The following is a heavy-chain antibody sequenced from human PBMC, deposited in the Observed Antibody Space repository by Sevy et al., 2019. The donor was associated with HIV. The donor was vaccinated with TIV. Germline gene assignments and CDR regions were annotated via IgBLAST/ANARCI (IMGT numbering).Heavy chain of an antibody. CDR2: TRNKADAYTT. CDR1: GFTFSDHY. CDR3: ATHAGIAAAGRVFDY. D-gene: IGHD6-13*01. Sequence: GGSLRLSCVASGFTFSDHYMEWVRQAPGKGLEWVGRTRNKADAYTTEYAASVKGRLTISRDESKNSLYVKMNSLKAEDTAVYYCATHAGIAAAGRVFDYWGQGTLVTVSS. V-gene: IGHV3-72*01. J-gene: IGHJ4*02.